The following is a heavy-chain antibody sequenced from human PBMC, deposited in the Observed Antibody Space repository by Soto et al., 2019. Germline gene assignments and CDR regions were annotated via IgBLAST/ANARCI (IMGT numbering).Heavy chain of an antibody. CDR1: GGSISSGDYY. CDR2: IYYSGST. D-gene: IGHD3-22*01. Sequence: SETLSLTCTVSGGSISSGDYYWSWIRQPPGKGPEWIGYIYYSGSTYYNPSLKSRVTISVDTSKNQFSLKLSSVTAADTAVYYCARKILDYYDSSGYYNYYYGMDVWGQGTTVTVS. J-gene: IGHJ6*02. CDR3: ARKILDYYDSSGYYNYYYGMDV. V-gene: IGHV4-30-4*01.